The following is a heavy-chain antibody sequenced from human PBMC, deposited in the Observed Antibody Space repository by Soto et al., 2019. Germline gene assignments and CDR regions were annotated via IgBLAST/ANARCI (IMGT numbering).Heavy chain of an antibody. Sequence: GGSLRLSCAASGFTFSSYWMSWVRQAPGKGLEWVANIKPDGSEKWYVDSVKGRYTISRDNAKNSLYLQVNSLRADDTAIYYCARGDYYDISGPFSDAFDIWGQGTMVT. CDR1: GFTFSSYW. J-gene: IGHJ3*02. CDR2: IKPDGSEK. D-gene: IGHD3-22*01. CDR3: ARGDYYDISGPFSDAFDI. V-gene: IGHV3-7*04.